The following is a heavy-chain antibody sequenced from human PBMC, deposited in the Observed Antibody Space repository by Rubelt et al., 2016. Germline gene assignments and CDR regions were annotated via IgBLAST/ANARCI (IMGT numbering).Heavy chain of an antibody. Sequence: QLQLQESGPGLVKPSETLSLTCTVSGGSISSSYYYWGWIRQPPGKGLEWIGIINYSGTTYYNPSLKSRVTISVDTSKNHFSRNLSSVTAADTAVYYCARQVGSGKWYSDLWGRGTLVTVSS. CDR3: ARQVGSGKWYSDL. J-gene: IGHJ2*01. V-gene: IGHV4-39*01. D-gene: IGHD1-26*01. CDR1: GGSISSSYYY. CDR2: INYSGTT.